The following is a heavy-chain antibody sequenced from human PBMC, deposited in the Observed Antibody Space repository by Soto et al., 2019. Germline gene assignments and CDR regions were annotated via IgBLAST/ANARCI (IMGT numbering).Heavy chain of an antibody. D-gene: IGHD3-22*01. V-gene: IGHV3-15*07. CDR1: GFTFSNAW. CDR2: IKSKTDGGTT. J-gene: IGHJ4*02. Sequence: EVQLVESGGGLVKPGGSLRLSCAASGFTFSNAWMNWVRQAPGKGLEWVGRIKSKTDGGTTDYAAPVKGRFPISRDDSKNTLYLQMNSLKTEDTAVYYRTTPARYYYDSSGYYYFDYWGQGTLVTVSS. CDR3: TTPARYYYDSSGYYYFDY.